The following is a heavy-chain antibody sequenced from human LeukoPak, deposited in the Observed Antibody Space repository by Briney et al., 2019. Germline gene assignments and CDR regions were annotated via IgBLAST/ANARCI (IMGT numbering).Heavy chain of an antibody. CDR3: ARGYCGSTSCNYWFDP. V-gene: IGHV1-46*01. CDR1: GYTFTSYY. CDR2: INPSGGST. J-gene: IGHJ5*02. Sequence: ASVKVSCKASGYTFTSYYMHWVRQAPGQGLEWMGIINPSGGSTSYAQKFQGRVTMTRDMSTSTVYMELSSLRSEDTAVYYCARGYCGSTSCNYWFDPWGQGTLVTVSS. D-gene: IGHD2-2*01.